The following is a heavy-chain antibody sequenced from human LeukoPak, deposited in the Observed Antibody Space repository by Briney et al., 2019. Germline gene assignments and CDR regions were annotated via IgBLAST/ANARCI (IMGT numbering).Heavy chain of an antibody. CDR3: AKGGEVSSWYKRLKLYFDS. CDR1: RFTFSNYA. Sequence: PGRSLRLSCAASRFTFSNYAMHWVRQAPGKGLEWVAVISYDGSNKYYVDSVKGRFTISRDNSKNTLYLQMNSLRAEDTAVYYCAKGGEVSSWYKRLKLYFDSWGRGTLVTVSS. CDR2: ISYDGSNK. D-gene: IGHD6-13*01. J-gene: IGHJ4*02. V-gene: IGHV3-30*04.